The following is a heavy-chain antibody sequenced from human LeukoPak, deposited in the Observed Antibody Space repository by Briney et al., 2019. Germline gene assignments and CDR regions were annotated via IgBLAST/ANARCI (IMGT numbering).Heavy chain of an antibody. V-gene: IGHV3-48*01. Sequence: GGSLRLSCAASGFTFSSYSMNWVRQAPGKGLEWVSYISSSSSTIYYADSVKGRFTISRDNSKNTLYLQMNSLRAEDTAVYYCAEAKDGYNPGAFDIWGQGTMVTVSS. J-gene: IGHJ3*02. CDR1: GFTFSSYS. CDR2: ISSSSSTI. CDR3: AEAKDGYNPGAFDI. D-gene: IGHD5-24*01.